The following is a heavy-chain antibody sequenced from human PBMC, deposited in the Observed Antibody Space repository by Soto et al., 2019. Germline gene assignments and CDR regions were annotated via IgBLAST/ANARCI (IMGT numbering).Heavy chain of an antibody. J-gene: IGHJ6*02. V-gene: IGHV3-30*18. CDR2: ISYDGSNK. Sequence: GGSLRLSCAASGFTFSSYGMHWVRQAPGKGLEWVAVISYDGSNKYYADSVKGRFTISRDNSKNTLYLQMNSLRAEDTAVYYCAKDGAVVVVAARYYYGMDVWGQGTTVTVSS. CDR1: GFTFSSYG. D-gene: IGHD2-15*01. CDR3: AKDGAVVVVAARYYYGMDV.